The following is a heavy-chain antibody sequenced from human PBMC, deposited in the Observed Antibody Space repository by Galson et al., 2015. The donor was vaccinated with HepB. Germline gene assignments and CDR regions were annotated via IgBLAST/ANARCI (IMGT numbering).Heavy chain of an antibody. CDR2: INPNSGDT. J-gene: IGHJ3*01. CDR3: APAGAGASFHV. CDR1: GYTFTGYY. D-gene: IGHD4/OR15-4a*01. V-gene: IGHV1-2*06. Sequence: SVKVSCKASGYTFTGYYMHWVRQAPGHGLEWMGRINPNSGDTNYAQKFQGRVTMTRDASISTGYMELSRLRSDDTAVYFCAPAGAGASFHVWGQGTMVTVSS.